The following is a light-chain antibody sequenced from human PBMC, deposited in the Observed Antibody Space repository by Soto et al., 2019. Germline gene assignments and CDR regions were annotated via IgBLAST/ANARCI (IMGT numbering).Light chain of an antibody. Sequence: PGERATLSCRASRSVSSSLAWYQQNPGQAPRLLIYAASTRATGIPARFSGSGSGTEFTLTISSLQSEDFAIYYCQQYDNWPPLTFGGGTKVEIK. CDR1: RSVSSS. CDR3: QQYDNWPPLT. CDR2: AAS. V-gene: IGKV3-15*01. J-gene: IGKJ4*01.